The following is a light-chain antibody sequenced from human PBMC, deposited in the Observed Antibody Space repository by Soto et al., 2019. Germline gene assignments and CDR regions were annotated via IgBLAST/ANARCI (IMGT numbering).Light chain of an antibody. CDR2: SAS. CDR3: QQYDASPLT. CDR1: QGISTY. J-gene: IGKJ2*01. V-gene: IGKV1-16*01. Sequence: DIQMTQSPSSLSASIGDRVTITCRASQGISTYLGWYQQKPGKVPKSLIYSASNLQSGVPSRFSASGSGTEFTLTITDMQPDDFATYYCQQYDASPLTFGQGTKLEIK.